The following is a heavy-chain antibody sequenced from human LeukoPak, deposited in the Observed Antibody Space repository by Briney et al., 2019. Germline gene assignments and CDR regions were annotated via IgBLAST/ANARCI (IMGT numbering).Heavy chain of an antibody. CDR1: GFTFINAW. D-gene: IGHD5-18*01. CDR2: IKRKTDGGTR. V-gene: IGHV3-15*01. CDR3: SGYGKVDY. J-gene: IGHJ4*02. Sequence: GGSLRLSCVASGFTFINAWMSWVRQAPGKGLELVGRIKRKTDGGTRDYAAPVKGRFPISRDDSKKTLYLQRNSLKTEDTAVYYCSGYGKVDYWGQGTLVTVS.